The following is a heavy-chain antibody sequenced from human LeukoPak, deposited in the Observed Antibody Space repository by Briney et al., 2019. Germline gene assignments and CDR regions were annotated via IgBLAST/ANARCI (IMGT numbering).Heavy chain of an antibody. CDR1: GFTFSSYG. CDR3: AKEGGYGELSSYFDY. CDR2: ISGSGGST. Sequence: QPGGTLRLSCAASGFTFSSYGMSWVRQAPGKGLEWVSAISGSGGSTYYADSVKGRFTISRDNSKNTLYLQMNSLRAEDTAVYYCAKEGGYGELSSYFDYWGQGTLVTVSS. J-gene: IGHJ4*02. D-gene: IGHD3-16*02. V-gene: IGHV3-23*01.